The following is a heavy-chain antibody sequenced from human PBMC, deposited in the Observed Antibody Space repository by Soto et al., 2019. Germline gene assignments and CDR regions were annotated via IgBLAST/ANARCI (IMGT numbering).Heavy chain of an antibody. Sequence: PSETLSLTCTVSGGSISSYYWSWIRQPPGKGLEWIGEINHSGSTNYNPSLKSRVTISVDTSKNQFSLKLSSVTAADTAVYYCARGRHYYDRSGYLPPFDPWGQGTRVTVSS. J-gene: IGHJ5*02. CDR1: GGSISSYY. CDR3: ARGRHYYDRSGYLPPFDP. D-gene: IGHD3-22*01. V-gene: IGHV4-34*01. CDR2: INHSGST.